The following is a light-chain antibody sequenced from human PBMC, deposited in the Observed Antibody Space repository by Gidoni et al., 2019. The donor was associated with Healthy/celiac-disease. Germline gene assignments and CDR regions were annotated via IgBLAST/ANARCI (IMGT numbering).Light chain of an antibody. CDR3: QVWDSSSDPPYV. Sequence: SYVLTQPPSVSVAPGQTARITCGGNNIGSNIVHGYQQKPGQAPVLVVYDDSDRPSGIPERFSGSNSGNTATLTSSRVEAGDEADYYCQVWDSSSDPPYVFGTGTKVTVL. V-gene: IGLV3-21*02. J-gene: IGLJ1*01. CDR1: NIGSNI. CDR2: DDS.